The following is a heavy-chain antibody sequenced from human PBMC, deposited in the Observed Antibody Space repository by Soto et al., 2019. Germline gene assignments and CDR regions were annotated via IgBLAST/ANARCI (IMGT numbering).Heavy chain of an antibody. CDR1: GFTVSSNY. V-gene: IGHV3-66*01. CDR2: IYSGGST. Sequence: EVQLVESGGGLVQPGGSLRLSCAASGFTVSSNYMSWVRQAPGKGLEWVSVIYSGGSTYYADYVKGRLSISRDNSKNTLYVQMNSLRAEDTAVYYCAREPGYSNACCGRGVDYWGQGTLGNGSS. CDR3: AREPGYSNACCGRGVDY. D-gene: IGHD4-4*01. J-gene: IGHJ4*02.